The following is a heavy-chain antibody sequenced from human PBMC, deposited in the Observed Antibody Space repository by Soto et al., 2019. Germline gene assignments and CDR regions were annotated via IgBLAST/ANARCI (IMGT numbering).Heavy chain of an antibody. J-gene: IGHJ1*01. CDR2: ISGSGGST. V-gene: IGHV3-23*01. CDR1: GFTFSSYA. CDR3: AKSLGPYCSSTSCYALEYFQH. Sequence: GGSLRLSCAASGFTFSSYAVSWVRQAPGKGLEWVSAISGSGGSTYYADSVKGRFTISRDNSKNTLYLQMNSLRAEDTAVYYCAKSLGPYCSSTSCYALEYFQHWGQGTLVTVSS. D-gene: IGHD2-2*01.